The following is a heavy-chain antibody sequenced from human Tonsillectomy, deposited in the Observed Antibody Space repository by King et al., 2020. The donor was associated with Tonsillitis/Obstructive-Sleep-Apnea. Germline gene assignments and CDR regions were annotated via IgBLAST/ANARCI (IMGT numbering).Heavy chain of an antibody. Sequence: VQLQQWGAGLLKPSETLSLTCAVYGGSFSGYYWSWIRQPPGKGLEWIGEINQSGSTNYNPSLKSRVTISVDTSKNQFSLRLSSVTAADTAVYYCARGGSDATPQEFDCWGQGTLVTVSS. J-gene: IGHJ4*02. CDR1: GGSFSGYY. CDR2: INQSGST. V-gene: IGHV4-34*01. CDR3: ARGGSDATPQEFDC. D-gene: IGHD2-15*01.